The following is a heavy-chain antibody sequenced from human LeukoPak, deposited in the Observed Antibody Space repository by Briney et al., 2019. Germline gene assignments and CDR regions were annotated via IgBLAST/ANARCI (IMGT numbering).Heavy chain of an antibody. Sequence: ASVKVSCKASGYTFTSYAMHWVRQAPGQRLEWMGWINAGNGNTKYSQRFQGRVTITRDTSASTAYVELSSLRSEDTAVYYCARGTRDSSSWYRYWGQGTLVTVSS. CDR1: GYTFTSYA. V-gene: IGHV1-3*01. CDR2: INAGNGNT. CDR3: ARGTRDSSSWYRY. D-gene: IGHD6-13*01. J-gene: IGHJ4*02.